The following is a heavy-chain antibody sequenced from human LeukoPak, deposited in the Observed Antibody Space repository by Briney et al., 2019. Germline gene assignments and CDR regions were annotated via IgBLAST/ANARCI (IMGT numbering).Heavy chain of an antibody. J-gene: IGHJ4*02. CDR1: GFTFSSYS. D-gene: IGHD6-13*01. V-gene: IGHV3-21*01. Sequence: GGSLRLSCAASGFTFSSYSMNWVRQAPGKGLEWVSSISSSSSYIYYADSVKGRFTISRDNAKNSLYLQMNSLRVEDTAVYYCARVLRAAAVDYWGQGTLVTVSS. CDR3: ARVLRAAAVDY. CDR2: ISSSSSYI.